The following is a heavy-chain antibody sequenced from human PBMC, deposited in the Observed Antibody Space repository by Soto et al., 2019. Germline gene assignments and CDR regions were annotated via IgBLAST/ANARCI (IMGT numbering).Heavy chain of an antibody. J-gene: IGHJ4*02. D-gene: IGHD1-26*01. CDR1: VYTFTSYD. CDR2: ISACNGNT. CDR3: ARDDSGFSGSHYIDYFNY. Sequence: ASVKVSCKASVYTFTSYDIRWVRQAPGQGLEWMAWISACNGNTNYTQQFQDRVTFTRDTSAGTVYMQLSSLTSEDTAVYYCARDDSGFSGSHYIDYFNYWGQGALVTVSS. V-gene: IGHV1-18*01.